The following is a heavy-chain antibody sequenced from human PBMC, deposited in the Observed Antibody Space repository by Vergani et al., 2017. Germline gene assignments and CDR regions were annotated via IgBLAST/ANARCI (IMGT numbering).Heavy chain of an antibody. J-gene: IGHJ5*02. V-gene: IGHV3-11*01. CDR2: ISDGGETK. CDR3: GRKQWPASLMDKPIDI. D-gene: IGHD1/OR15-1a*01. CDR1: GFIFSDYY. Sequence: QVQLVASGGGLVRPGGSLRLSCAASGFIFSDYYMTWIRQTPGKGLEWLAHISDGGETKMYAESLKGRFTVSRDNTKNLLILQMKTLKVDDTATYYCGRKQWPASLMDKPIDIWGQGTLVTVSS.